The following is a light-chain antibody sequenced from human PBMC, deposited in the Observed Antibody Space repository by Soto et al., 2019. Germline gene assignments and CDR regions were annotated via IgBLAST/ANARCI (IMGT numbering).Light chain of an antibody. CDR1: QSVSTN. CDR2: AAS. CDR3: QQYEERPPTLS. V-gene: IGKV3-15*01. Sequence: EIVMTQSPATLSVSPGERATLSCRASQSVSTNLAWYQQKPGQAPRLLIYAASVRATGIPARFSGSGSGTEFPLTISSLQSEDFAVYSGQQYEERPPTLSFGGGTKVEIK. J-gene: IGKJ4*01.